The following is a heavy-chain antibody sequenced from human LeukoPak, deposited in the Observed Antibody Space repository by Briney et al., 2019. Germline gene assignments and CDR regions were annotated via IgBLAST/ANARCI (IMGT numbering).Heavy chain of an antibody. Sequence: GGSLRLSCAASGFTFSSYEMNWVRQAPGKGLEWVSYISSSGSTIYYADSVKGRFTISRDNAKNSLYLQMNSLRAEDTAVYYCARDGTTGTTDGYYSDYWGQGTLVTVSS. D-gene: IGHD1-1*01. CDR2: ISSSGSTI. CDR1: GFTFSSYE. V-gene: IGHV3-48*03. J-gene: IGHJ4*02. CDR3: ARDGTTGTTDGYYSDY.